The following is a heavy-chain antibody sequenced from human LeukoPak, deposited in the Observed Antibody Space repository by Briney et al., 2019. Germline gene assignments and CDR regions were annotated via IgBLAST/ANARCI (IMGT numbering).Heavy chain of an antibody. V-gene: IGHV1-18*01. CDR1: GYTFTSYG. CDR2: ISAYNGNT. Sequence: ASVKVSCKASGYTFTSYGISWVRQAPGQGLEWMGWISAYNGNTNYAQKLQGRVTMTTDTSTSTAYMELRSLRSDDTAVYYCAREGGLARRYGSGSPYYFDYWGQGTLVTVSS. D-gene: IGHD3-10*01. J-gene: IGHJ4*02. CDR3: AREGGLARRYGSGSPYYFDY.